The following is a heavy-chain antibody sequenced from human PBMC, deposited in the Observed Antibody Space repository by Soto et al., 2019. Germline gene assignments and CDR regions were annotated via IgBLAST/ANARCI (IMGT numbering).Heavy chain of an antibody. D-gene: IGHD1-26*01. Sequence: SETLSLTCAVYGGSFSGYYWSWIRQPPGKGLEWIGYIYYSGSTNYNPSLKSRVTISVDTSKNQFSLKLSSVTAADTAVYYCARGAATLLFDYWGQGTLVTVSS. CDR1: GGSFSGYY. V-gene: IGHV4-59*01. CDR2: IYYSGST. J-gene: IGHJ4*02. CDR3: ARGAATLLFDY.